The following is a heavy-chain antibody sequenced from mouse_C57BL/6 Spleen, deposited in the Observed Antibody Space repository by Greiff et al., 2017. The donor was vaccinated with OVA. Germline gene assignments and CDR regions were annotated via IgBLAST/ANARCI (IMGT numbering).Heavy chain of an antibody. D-gene: IGHD1-1*01. J-gene: IGHJ2*01. V-gene: IGHV1-64*01. CDR1: GYTFTRYW. CDR2: IHPNSGST. Sequence: QVQLQQPWAELVKPGASVKLSFKASGYTFTRYWMHWVKPRPGPGLEWIGMIHPNSGSTNYNEKFKSKATLTVDKSSSTAYMQLSSLTSEDSAVYYCARGDYGSSYPYYFDYWGQGTTLTVSS. CDR3: ARGDYGSSYPYYFDY.